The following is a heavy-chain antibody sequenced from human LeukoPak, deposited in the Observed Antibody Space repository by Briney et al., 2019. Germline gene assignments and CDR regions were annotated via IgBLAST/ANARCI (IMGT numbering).Heavy chain of an antibody. CDR3: ASSLWSKNFDP. Sequence: SETLSLTCTVSGGSIGSSSYYWGWIRQPPGKGLEWIGSIYYSGSTYYNPSLKSRVTISVDTSKNQFSLKLSSVTAADTAVYYCASSLWSKNFDPWGQGTLVTVSS. D-gene: IGHD2-8*02. V-gene: IGHV4-39*07. CDR1: GGSIGSSSYY. J-gene: IGHJ5*02. CDR2: IYYSGST.